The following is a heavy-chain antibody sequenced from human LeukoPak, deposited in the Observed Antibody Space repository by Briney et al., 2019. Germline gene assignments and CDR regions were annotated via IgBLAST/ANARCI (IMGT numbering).Heavy chain of an antibody. CDR2: ISSSSSYI. CDR3: ARDFWSALLFDP. CDR1: GFTFSSYS. J-gene: IGHJ5*02. V-gene: IGHV3-21*01. D-gene: IGHD3-3*01. Sequence: GGSLRLSWAASGFTFSSYSMNWVRQAPGKGLEWVSSISSSSSYIYYADSVKGRFTISRDNAKNSLYLQMNSLRAEDTAVYYCARDFWSALLFDPWGQGTLVTVSS.